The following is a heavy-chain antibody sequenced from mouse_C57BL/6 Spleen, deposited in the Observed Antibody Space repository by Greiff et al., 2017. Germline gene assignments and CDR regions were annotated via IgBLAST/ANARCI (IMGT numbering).Heavy chain of an antibody. J-gene: IGHJ3*01. Sequence: QVQLQQSGAELVKPGASVKLSCKASGYTFTSYWMHWVKQRPGQGLGWIGMIHPNSGSTNNNEKFKSKATLTVDKSSSTAYMQLSSLTSVDSAVYYIARRYYYGSIAGGAYWGQGTLVTVSA. D-gene: IGHD1-1*01. CDR2: IHPNSGST. CDR3: ARRYYYGSIAGGAY. CDR1: GYTFTSYW. V-gene: IGHV1-64*01.